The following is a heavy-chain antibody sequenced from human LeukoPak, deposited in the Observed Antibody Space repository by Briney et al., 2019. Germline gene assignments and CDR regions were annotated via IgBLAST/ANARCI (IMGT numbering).Heavy chain of an antibody. CDR3: ARSTLGIEFDY. D-gene: IGHD7-27*01. CDR2: ISAYNDNA. Sequence: GASAKVSCKASGYSFTNYGISWVRQAPGQGLEWMGWISAYNDNAHYAQGLEGRVTMTSETSTRTAYMELRSLRSDDTAVYYCARSTLGIEFDYWGQGSPVTVSS. CDR1: GYSFTNYG. V-gene: IGHV1-18*01. J-gene: IGHJ4*02.